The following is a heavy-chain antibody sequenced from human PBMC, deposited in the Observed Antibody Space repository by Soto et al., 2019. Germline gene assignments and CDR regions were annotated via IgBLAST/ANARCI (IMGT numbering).Heavy chain of an antibody. Sequence: PSETLSLTCTVSGGSISSSSYYWGWIRQPPGKGLEWIGSIYYSGSTYYNPSLKSRVTISVDTSKNQFSLKLSSVTAADTAVYYCARRPLELLSDFDYWGQGTLVTVSS. CDR3: ARRPLELLSDFDY. CDR1: GGSISSSSYY. J-gene: IGHJ4*02. CDR2: IYYSGST. D-gene: IGHD1-26*01. V-gene: IGHV4-39*01.